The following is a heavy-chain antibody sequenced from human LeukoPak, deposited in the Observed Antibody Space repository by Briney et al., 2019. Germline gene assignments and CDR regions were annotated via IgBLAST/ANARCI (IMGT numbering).Heavy chain of an antibody. CDR2: IIPILGIA. V-gene: IGHV1-69*04. CDR3: ARDDISSGYYHQR. J-gene: IGHJ1*01. D-gene: IGHD3-22*01. CDR1: GGTFSSYA. Sequence: LVTVSCKASGGTFSSYAISWVRQAPGQGLEWMGRIIPILGIANYAQKFQGRVTITADKSTSTAYMELSSLRSEDTAVYYCARDDISSGYYHQRWGQGTLVTVSS.